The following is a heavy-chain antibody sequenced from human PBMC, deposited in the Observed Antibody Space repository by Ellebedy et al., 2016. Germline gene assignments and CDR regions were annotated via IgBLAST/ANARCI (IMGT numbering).Heavy chain of an antibody. V-gene: IGHV1-69*13. D-gene: IGHD2-15*01. Sequence: SVKVSCXASGGTFSSYAISWVRQAPGQGLEWMGGIIPIFGTANYAQKFQGRVTITADESTSTAYMELSSLRSGDTAVYYCARASYCSGGSCYGGYYYGMDVWGQGTTVTVSS. CDR3: ARASYCSGGSCYGGYYYGMDV. CDR1: GGTFSSYA. J-gene: IGHJ6*02. CDR2: IIPIFGTA.